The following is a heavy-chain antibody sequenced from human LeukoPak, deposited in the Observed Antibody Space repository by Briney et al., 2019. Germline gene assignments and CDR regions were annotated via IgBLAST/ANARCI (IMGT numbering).Heavy chain of an antibody. CDR1: GYSISSGYY. J-gene: IGHJ5*02. CDR2: IYHSEST. CDR3: ARACSSTSCYGWFDP. Sequence: PSETLSLTCAVSGYSISSGYYWGWIRQPPGKGLEWIGSIYHSESTYYNPSLKSRVTISVDPSKNQFSLKLSSVTAADTAVYYCARACSSTSCYGWFDPWGQGTLVTVSS. V-gene: IGHV4-38-2*01. D-gene: IGHD2-2*01.